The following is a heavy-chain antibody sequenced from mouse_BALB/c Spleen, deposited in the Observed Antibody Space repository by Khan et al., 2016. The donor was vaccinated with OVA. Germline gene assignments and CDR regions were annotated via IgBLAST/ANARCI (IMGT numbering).Heavy chain of an antibody. CDR3: ARGNYYGCAMDY. V-gene: IGHV3-2*02. CDR2: ISYSGRT. J-gene: IGHJ4*01. CDR1: GYSITSNYA. D-gene: IGHD1-2*01. Sequence: EVQLQESGPGLVKPSQSLSLTCTVTGYSITSNYAWNWLRQFPGNKLEWMGYISYSGRTSYIPTLQSRISITRDTSKNQFFLQLNSVTTEDTATYYCARGNYYGCAMDYWGQGTSVTVSS.